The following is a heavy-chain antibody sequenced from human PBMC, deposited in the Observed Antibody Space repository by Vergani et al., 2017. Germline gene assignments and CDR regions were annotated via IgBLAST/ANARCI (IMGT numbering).Heavy chain of an antibody. CDR1: GYTFTGYY. V-gene: IGHV1-2*02. D-gene: IGHD3-3*01. J-gene: IGHJ4*02. CDR2: INPNSGGT. Sequence: QVQLVQSGAEVKKPGASVKVSCKASGYTFTGYYMHWVRQAPGQGLEWMGWINPNSGGTNYAQKFQGRVTMTRDTSISTAYMELSRLRSDDTAVYYCARVGDYDFWSGYSYYFDYWGQGTLVTVSS. CDR3: ARVGDYDFWSGYSYYFDY.